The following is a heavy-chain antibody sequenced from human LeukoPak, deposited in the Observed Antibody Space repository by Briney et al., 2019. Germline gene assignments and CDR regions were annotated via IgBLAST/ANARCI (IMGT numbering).Heavy chain of an antibody. CDR2: INPNSGGT. V-gene: IGHV1-2*02. CDR1: GYTFTGYY. D-gene: IGHD5-12*01. J-gene: IGHJ4*02. Sequence: ASVKVCCKTSGYTFTGYYMHWVRQAPGQGLEWMGWINPNSGGTNYAQEFQGRVTMTRDTSISTAYMELSRLRSDDTAVYYCARDAGYSGYDSRVDYWGQGTLVTVSS. CDR3: ARDAGYSGYDSRVDY.